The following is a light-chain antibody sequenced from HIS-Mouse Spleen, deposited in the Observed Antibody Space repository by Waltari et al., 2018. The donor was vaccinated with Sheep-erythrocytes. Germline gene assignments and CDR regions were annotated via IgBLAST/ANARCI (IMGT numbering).Light chain of an antibody. J-gene: IGLJ2*01. CDR1: SSDVGGYNY. CDR2: EVS. CDR3: SSYTSSSTQV. V-gene: IGLV2-14*01. Sequence: QSALTQPRSVSGSPGQSVTISCTGTSSDVGGYNYVSWYQQHPGKAPKLMIYEVSNRPSGVSNRFSGSKSGNTASLTISGLKAEDEADYYCSSYTSSSTQVFGGGTKLTVL.